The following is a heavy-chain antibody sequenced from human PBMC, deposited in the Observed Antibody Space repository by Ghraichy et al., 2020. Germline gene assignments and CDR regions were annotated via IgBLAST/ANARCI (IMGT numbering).Heavy chain of an antibody. J-gene: IGHJ3*02. Sequence: GESLNISCAASGFTVSSNYMSWVRQAPGKGLEWVSVIYSGGSTYYADSVKGRFTISRDNSKNTLYLQMNSLRAEDTAVYYCARDLGATDGSGSPDAFDIWGQGTMVTVSS. CDR2: IYSGGST. V-gene: IGHV3-66*01. D-gene: IGHD3-10*01. CDR1: GFTVSSNY. CDR3: ARDLGATDGSGSPDAFDI.